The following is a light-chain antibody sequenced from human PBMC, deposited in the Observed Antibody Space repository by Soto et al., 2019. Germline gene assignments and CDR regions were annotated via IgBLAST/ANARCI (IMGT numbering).Light chain of an antibody. CDR3: AAWDDSLSAPDGV. CDR1: SSNIGSNY. Sequence: QPVLTQPPSASGTPGQRVTISCSGSSSNIGSNYVYWYQQLPGTAPKLLIYRNNQRPSGVPDRFSGSKSGTSASLAISGLRSEDEADYYCAAWDDSLSAPDGVFGGGTKVTVL. J-gene: IGLJ3*02. CDR2: RNN. V-gene: IGLV1-47*01.